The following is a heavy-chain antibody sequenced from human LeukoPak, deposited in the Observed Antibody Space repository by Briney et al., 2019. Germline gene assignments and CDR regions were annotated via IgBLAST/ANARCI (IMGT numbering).Heavy chain of an antibody. CDR2: IKSKIDGGTT. D-gene: IGHD2/OR15-2a*01. V-gene: IGHV3-15*01. CDR3: ARGPHLLTPFSYFDY. CDR1: GFTFSNAW. J-gene: IGHJ4*02. Sequence: GGSLRLSCAASGFTFSNAWMSWVRQAPGKGLEWVGRIKSKIDGGTTDYAAPVKGRFTISRDSSMNTLYLQMDSLRTEDTAVYYCARGPHLLTPFSYFDYWGQGTLATVSS.